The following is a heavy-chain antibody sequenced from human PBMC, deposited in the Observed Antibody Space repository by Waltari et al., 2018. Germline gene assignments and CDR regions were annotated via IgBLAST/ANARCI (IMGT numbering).Heavy chain of an antibody. Sequence: EVQLLESGGGLVQPGGSLSLSCAASGFTFRSSAMSWGRRAPGKGLEWVSAISGSGGSTYYADPVKGRFTISRDNAKNTLYLQMNSLRAEDTAVYYCAKGGAARPGGLRDWGQGTLVTVSS. CDR1: GFTFRSSA. V-gene: IGHV3-23*01. CDR3: AKGGAARPGGLRD. J-gene: IGHJ4*02. CDR2: ISGSGGST. D-gene: IGHD6-6*01.